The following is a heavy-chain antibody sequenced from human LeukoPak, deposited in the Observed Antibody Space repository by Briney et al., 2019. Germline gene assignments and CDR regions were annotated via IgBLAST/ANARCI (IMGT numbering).Heavy chain of an antibody. V-gene: IGHV4-30-4*08. CDR1: GGSISSGDYY. D-gene: IGHD2-15*01. CDR2: IYYSGST. CDR3: ARDSGCSGGSCYQRY. Sequence: SETLSLTCTVSGGSISSGDYYWRWIRQPPGKGLEWIGYIYYSGSTYYNPSLKSRVTISVDTSKNQFSLKLSSVTAADTAVYYCARDSGCSGGSCYQRYWGQGTLVTVSS. J-gene: IGHJ4*02.